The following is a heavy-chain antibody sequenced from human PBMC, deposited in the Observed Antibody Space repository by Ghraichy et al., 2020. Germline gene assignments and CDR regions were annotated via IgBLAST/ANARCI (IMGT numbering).Heavy chain of an antibody. V-gene: IGHV3-21*01. CDR2: ISSSGDFR. CDR3: ARVVEIEPAGPLDF. CDR1: GFSFNDYI. J-gene: IGHJ6*04. Sequence: GGSLRLSCAGSGFSFNDYIINWVRQAPGKGLEWVSSISSSGDFRYYAASVKGRFTISRDYAKNSVSLEMDSLRVEDTAIYYCARVVEIEPAGPLDFWGKGNTVTVAS. D-gene: IGHD2-21*01.